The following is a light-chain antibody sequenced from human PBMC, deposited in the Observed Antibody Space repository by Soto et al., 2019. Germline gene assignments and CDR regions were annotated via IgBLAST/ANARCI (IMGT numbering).Light chain of an antibody. V-gene: IGLV2-14*03. J-gene: IGLJ1*01. CDR1: SSDVGAYNF. CDR2: DVS. CDR3: SSYTSSSNHV. Sequence: QSALTQPASVSGSPGQSITISCTGTSSDVGAYNFVSWYQQHPGKVPKLMLFDVSSRPSGVSDRFSGSKSGNTASLTISGLQAEDEGDYYCSSYTSSSNHVFGSGTKLTVL.